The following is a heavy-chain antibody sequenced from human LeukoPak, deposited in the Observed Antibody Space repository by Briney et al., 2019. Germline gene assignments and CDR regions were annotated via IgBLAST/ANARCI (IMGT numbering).Heavy chain of an antibody. Sequence: PSETLSLTCTVSGGSVSSGSYYWSWIRQPPGKGLEWIGEMYLSGTTHSNPSVKSRVTISVDTSKNQFSLKLSSVTAADTAVYYCARAPSVTAKREELIYYFDYWGQGTLVTVSS. CDR2: MYLSGTT. J-gene: IGHJ4*02. D-gene: IGHD2-21*02. CDR3: ARAPSVTAKREELIYYFDY. V-gene: IGHV4-61*01. CDR1: GGSVSSGSYY.